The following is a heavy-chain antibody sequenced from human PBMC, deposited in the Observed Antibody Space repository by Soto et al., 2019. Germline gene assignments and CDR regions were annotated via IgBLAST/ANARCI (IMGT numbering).Heavy chain of an antibody. CDR2: INPNSGGT. D-gene: IGHD6-13*01. CDR3: ASLDIAAAGTPFDY. CDR1: GYTFTGYY. J-gene: IGHJ4*02. V-gene: IGHV1-2*02. Sequence: EASVKVSCKASGYTFTGYYMHWVRQAPGQGLEWMGWINPNSGGTNYAQKFQGRVTMTRDTSISTAYMELSRLRSDDTAVYYCASLDIAAAGTPFDYWGQGTLVTVSS.